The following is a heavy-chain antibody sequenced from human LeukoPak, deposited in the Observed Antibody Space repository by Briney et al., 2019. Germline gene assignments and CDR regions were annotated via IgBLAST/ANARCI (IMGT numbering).Heavy chain of an antibody. J-gene: IGHJ6*02. CDR1: GYTFTSYD. CDR2: MNPNSGNT. D-gene: IGHD2-15*01. Sequence: ASVKVSCKASGYTFTSYDINWVRQATGQGLEGMGWMNPNSGNTGCARKFQGRVTMTRNTSISTAYMELSSLRAEDTAVYYCARTQGAYCSGASCEGMDVWGQGTTVTVSS. V-gene: IGHV1-8*01. CDR3: ARTQGAYCSGASCEGMDV.